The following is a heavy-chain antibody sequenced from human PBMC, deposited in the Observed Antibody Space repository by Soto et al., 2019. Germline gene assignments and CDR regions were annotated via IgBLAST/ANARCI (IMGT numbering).Heavy chain of an antibody. CDR1: GFTFSTFA. V-gene: IGHV3-30*03. Sequence: QVLLVESGGGVVQPGRSLRLSCAASGFTFSTFAMHWVRQAPGKGLEWVALISNDGITKYYAESVKGRFTISRDNSKNTLYLEMDSLRSEDTAVYYAYSSGWWGQGTRVTVSS. CDR3: YSSGW. D-gene: IGHD6-19*01. J-gene: IGHJ4*02. CDR2: ISNDGITK.